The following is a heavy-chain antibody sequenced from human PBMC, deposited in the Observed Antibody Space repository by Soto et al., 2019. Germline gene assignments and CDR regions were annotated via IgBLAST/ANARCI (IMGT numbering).Heavy chain of an antibody. V-gene: IGHV1-3*05. CDR2: INAGNGNT. Sequence: QVKLVQSGAEEKKPGASVKVSCKASGYTFTSYAMHWVRQAPGQRLEWLGWINAGNGNTKYSQKFQGRVTITRDTSASTAYMELSSLRSEDTAVYYCARSIVVVTALDYWGQGTRVTVSS. CDR3: ARSIVVVTALDY. J-gene: IGHJ4*02. CDR1: GYTFTSYA. D-gene: IGHD2-21*02.